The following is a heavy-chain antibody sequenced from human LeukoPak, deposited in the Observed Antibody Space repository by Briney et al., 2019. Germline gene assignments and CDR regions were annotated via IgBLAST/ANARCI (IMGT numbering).Heavy chain of an antibody. Sequence: QPGGSLRLSCAASGFTFSSYAMSWVRQAPGKGLEWVSAISGSGGSTYYADSVKGRFTISRDNSKNTLYLQMNSLRAEDTAVYYCAKDLVVVVAGYYYMDVWGKGTTVTVSS. CDR3: AKDLVVVVAGYYYMDV. J-gene: IGHJ6*03. CDR2: ISGSGGST. D-gene: IGHD2-15*01. V-gene: IGHV3-23*01. CDR1: GFTFSSYA.